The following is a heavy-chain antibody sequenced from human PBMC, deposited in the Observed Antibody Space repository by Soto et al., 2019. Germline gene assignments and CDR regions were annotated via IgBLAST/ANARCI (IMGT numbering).Heavy chain of an antibody. D-gene: IGHD2-2*01. V-gene: IGHV1-69*01. J-gene: IGHJ6*02. CDR2: IIPIVGTG. CDR3: ARVVILVPAASTHYCYHMDV. CDR1: GGTFSNYA. Sequence: QVQLVQSGAEVRKPGSSVTVSCKASGGTFSNYAISWVRQAPGQGLEWMGGIIPIVGTGSYAQKFQGRVTITADEPTTTAYMGLSSLRFEATAVYYCARVVILVPAASTHYCYHMDVWGPGTTVTVSS.